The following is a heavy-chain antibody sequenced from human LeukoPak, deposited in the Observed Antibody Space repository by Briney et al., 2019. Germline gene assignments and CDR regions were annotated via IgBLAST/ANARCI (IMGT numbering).Heavy chain of an antibody. CDR2: ISYDGSNE. V-gene: IGHV3-30*04. CDR3: ARANYGDFLSYYYYYYMDV. D-gene: IGHD4-17*01. CDR1: GFTFSTYA. J-gene: IGHJ6*03. Sequence: GGSLRLSCAASGFTFSTYAMHWVRQAPGKGLEWVAVISYDGSNEYYADSVKGRFTISRDNAKNSLYLQMNSLRAEDTAVYYCARANYGDFLSYYYYYYMDVWGKGTTVTVSS.